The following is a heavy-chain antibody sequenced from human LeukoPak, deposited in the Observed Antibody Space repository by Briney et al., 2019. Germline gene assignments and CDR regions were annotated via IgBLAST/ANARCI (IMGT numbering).Heavy chain of an antibody. CDR2: IYHSGST. J-gene: IGHJ4*02. CDR3: ARSIAAAGRDY. Sequence: SQTLSLTCTVSGGSISSGGYYWSWIRQPPGRGLEWIGYIYHSGSTYCNPSLKSRVTISVDRSKNQFSLKLSSVTAADTAVYYCARSIAAAGRDYWGQGTLVTVSS. V-gene: IGHV4-30-2*01. CDR1: GGSISSGGYY. D-gene: IGHD6-13*01.